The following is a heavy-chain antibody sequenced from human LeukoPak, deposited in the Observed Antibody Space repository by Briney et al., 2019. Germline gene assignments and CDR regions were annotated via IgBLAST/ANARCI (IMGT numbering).Heavy chain of an antibody. Sequence: GGSLRLSCAASGFTFSSYAMSWVRQAPGKGLEWVSAISGSGGSTYYADSVKGRFTISRDNSKNMMYLQMNSLRAEDTGVYYCAKDSGWIQFIDWGQGTLVTVSS. D-gene: IGHD5-18*01. CDR1: GFTFSSYA. J-gene: IGHJ4*02. V-gene: IGHV3-23*01. CDR3: AKDSGWIQFID. CDR2: ISGSGGST.